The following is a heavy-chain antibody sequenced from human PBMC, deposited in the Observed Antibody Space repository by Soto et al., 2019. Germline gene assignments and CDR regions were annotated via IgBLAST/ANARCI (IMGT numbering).Heavy chain of an antibody. J-gene: IGHJ4*02. Sequence: PSETLSLTCTVSGGSISSYYWSWIRQPPGKGLEWIGYIYFRGSTNYNPSLKSRVTISVDTSKNQFSLKLSSVTAADTAVYYCASHMVRGVPFGYWGQGPLVTVSS. V-gene: IGHV4-59*08. D-gene: IGHD3-10*01. CDR3: ASHMVRGVPFGY. CDR2: IYFRGST. CDR1: GGSISSYY.